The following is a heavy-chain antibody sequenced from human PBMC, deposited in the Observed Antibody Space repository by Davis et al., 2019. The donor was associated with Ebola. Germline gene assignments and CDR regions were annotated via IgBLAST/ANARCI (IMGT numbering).Heavy chain of an antibody. D-gene: IGHD3-9*01. Sequence: PGGSLRLSCAASGFTFSSYSMNWVRQAPGKGLEWVSSISSSSSYIYYADSVKGRFTISRDNAKNSLYLQMNSLRAEDTAVYYCASVFSRVKEGNYYYYGMDVWGQGTTVTVSS. CDR1: GFTFSSYS. J-gene: IGHJ6*02. V-gene: IGHV3-21*01. CDR2: ISSSSSYI. CDR3: ASVFSRVKEGNYYYYGMDV.